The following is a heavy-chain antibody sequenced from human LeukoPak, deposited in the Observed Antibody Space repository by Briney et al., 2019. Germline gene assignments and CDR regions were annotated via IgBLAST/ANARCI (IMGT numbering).Heavy chain of an antibody. CDR1: GFTVSS. J-gene: IGHJ4*02. Sequence: PGGSLRLSCAASGFTVSSVRQAPGKGLEWVSVIVGGNTYYADSLKGRFTISRDNSKNTLYLQMNSLRAEDTAVYYCARGLYSSSPWGQGTLVTVSS. V-gene: IGHV3-53*01. CDR3: ARGLYSSSP. CDR2: IVGGNT. D-gene: IGHD6-6*01.